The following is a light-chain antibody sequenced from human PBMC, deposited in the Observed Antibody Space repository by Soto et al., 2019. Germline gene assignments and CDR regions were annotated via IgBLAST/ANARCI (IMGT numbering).Light chain of an antibody. Sequence: EIVLTQSPVTLSLSPGERATLSCRASHSISSSYLGWYQQKPGQAPRLLIFGASNRATDIPDRFSGSGSGTDFTLTISRLEPAAFAVYYCQQYGSSPRIFGQGTRVEIK. J-gene: IGKJ5*01. CDR1: HSISSSY. V-gene: IGKV3-20*01. CDR2: GAS. CDR3: QQYGSSPRI.